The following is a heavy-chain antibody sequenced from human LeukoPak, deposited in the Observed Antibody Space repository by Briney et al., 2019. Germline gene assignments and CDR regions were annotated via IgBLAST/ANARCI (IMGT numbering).Heavy chain of an antibody. CDR2: ISHDGSNK. D-gene: IGHD3-10*01. V-gene: IGHV3-30-3*01. Sequence: GGSLRFTCAASGFTFSSYALHWVRQAPGKGLEWVAVISHDGSNKFYADSVKGRFTISRDNSKNTLFLQMNSLRTEDTAVYYCARDLSPAFSGGFQPTVNWGQGTLVTVSS. J-gene: IGHJ4*02. CDR1: GFTFSSYA. CDR3: ARDLSPAFSGGFQPTVN.